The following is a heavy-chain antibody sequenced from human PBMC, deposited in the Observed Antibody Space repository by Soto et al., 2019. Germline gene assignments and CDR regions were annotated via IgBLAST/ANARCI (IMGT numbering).Heavy chain of an antibody. J-gene: IGHJ4*02. Sequence: QLQLQESGPGLVKPSETLSLTCTVSGGSISSSSYYWGWIRQPPGKGLEWIGTMYYSGSTYYNPSLKSRVTISVDTSKNQFSLRLSSVTAADTAVYYCARRPVAGTFDYWDQGTLVTVSS. CDR2: MYYSGST. CDR3: ARRPVAGTFDY. V-gene: IGHV4-39*01. CDR1: GGSISSSSYY. D-gene: IGHD6-19*01.